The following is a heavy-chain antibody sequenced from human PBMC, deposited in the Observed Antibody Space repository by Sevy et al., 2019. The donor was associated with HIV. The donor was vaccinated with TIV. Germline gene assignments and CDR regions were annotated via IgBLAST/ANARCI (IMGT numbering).Heavy chain of an antibody. V-gene: IGHV3-48*01. CDR2: ISSSSSTI. CDR3: ARMGHGDYVRFYDYYYGMDV. CDR1: GFTFSSYS. Sequence: GGSLRLSCAASGFTFSSYSMNWVRQAPGKGLEWVSYISSSSSTIYYADSVKGRLPNSRDNGKNSLYLQMNSLGAEDTAVYYCARMGHGDYVRFYDYYYGMDVWGQGTTVTVSS. D-gene: IGHD4-17*01. J-gene: IGHJ6*02.